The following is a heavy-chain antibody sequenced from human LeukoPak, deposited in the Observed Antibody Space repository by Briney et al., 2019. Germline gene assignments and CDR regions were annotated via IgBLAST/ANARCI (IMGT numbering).Heavy chain of an antibody. J-gene: IGHJ6*03. Sequence: ASVKVSCKASGYTFTGYYIHWVRQAPGQGLEWMGWISAYNGNTNYAQNLQGRVTMTTDTSTSTAYMELRGLRSDDTAVYYCAKAMLEAVAGNYNYYYMDVWGKGTTVTISS. CDR2: ISAYNGNT. CDR3: AKAMLEAVAGNYNYYYMDV. V-gene: IGHV1-18*04. D-gene: IGHD6-19*01. CDR1: GYTFTGYY.